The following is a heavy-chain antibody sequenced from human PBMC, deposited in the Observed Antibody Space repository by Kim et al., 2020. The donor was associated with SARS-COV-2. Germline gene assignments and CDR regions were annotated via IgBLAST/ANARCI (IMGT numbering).Heavy chain of an antibody. J-gene: IGHJ4*02. CDR1: GFTFSSYG. Sequence: GGSLRLSCAASGFTFSSYGMHWVRQAPGKGLEWVAVISYDGSNKYYADSVKGRFTISRDNSKNTLYLQMNSLRAEDTAVYYCAKAGDVAAAGIGVLGYWGQGTLVTVSS. V-gene: IGHV3-30*18. CDR3: AKAGDVAAAGIGVLGY. CDR2: ISYDGSNK. D-gene: IGHD6-13*01.